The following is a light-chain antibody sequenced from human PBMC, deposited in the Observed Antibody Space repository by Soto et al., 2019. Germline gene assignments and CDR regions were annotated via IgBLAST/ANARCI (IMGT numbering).Light chain of an antibody. CDR3: QELKSYLYT. CDR1: QGISNY. V-gene: IGKV1-9*01. Sequence: DIQFTQSPSFLSASVGDRITITCRASQGISNYLAWYQQKPGKVPQLLIYAASTLQSGVPSRFSGSGSGTEFTLTISSLQPEDFATYYCQELKSYLYTFGQGTKLDIK. CDR2: AAS. J-gene: IGKJ2*01.